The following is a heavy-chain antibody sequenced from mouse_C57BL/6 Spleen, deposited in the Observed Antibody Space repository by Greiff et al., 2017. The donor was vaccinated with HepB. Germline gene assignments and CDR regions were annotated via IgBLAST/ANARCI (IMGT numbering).Heavy chain of an antibody. D-gene: IGHD1-1*01. CDR1: GFTFSDYG. J-gene: IGHJ4*01. CDR3: ARRRVVGGYAMDY. CDR2: ISSGSSTI. Sequence: EVMLVESGGGLVKPGGSLKLSCAASGFTFSDYGMHWVRQAPEKGLEGVAYISSGSSTIYYADTVKGRFTISRDNAKNTLFLQMTSLRSEDTAMYYCARRRVVGGYAMDYWGQGTSVTVSS. V-gene: IGHV5-17*01.